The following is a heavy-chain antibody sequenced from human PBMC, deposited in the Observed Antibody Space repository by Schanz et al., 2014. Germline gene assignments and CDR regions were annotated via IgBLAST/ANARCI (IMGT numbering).Heavy chain of an antibody. CDR3: VRRITGTHHNPYYHGMDV. V-gene: IGHV3-23*01. D-gene: IGHD1-20*01. J-gene: IGHJ6*02. Sequence: EVQLLESGGGLVQPGGSLRLSCAASGFTFSSYAMSWVRQAPGKGLEWVSAISGSGETTYYADSVKGRFTISRDNSKNALYLQMNSLRAEDTAVYYCVRRITGTHHNPYYHGMDVWGQGTTVTVSS. CDR2: ISGSGETT. CDR1: GFTFSSYA.